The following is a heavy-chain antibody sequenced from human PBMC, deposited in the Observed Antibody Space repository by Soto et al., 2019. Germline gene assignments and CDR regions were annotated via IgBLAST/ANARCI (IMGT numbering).Heavy chain of an antibody. V-gene: IGHV1-18*01. J-gene: IGHJ5*02. CDR3: ARYIGNIVVVPAVFDP. D-gene: IGHD2-2*01. CDR1: GYTFTSYG. CDR2: ISAYNGNT. Sequence: GASVKVSCKASGYTFTSYGISWVRQAPGQGLEWMGWISAYNGNTNYAQKLQGRVTMTTDTSTSTAYMELRSLRSDDTAVYYCARYIGNIVVVPAVFDPWGQGTLVTVSS.